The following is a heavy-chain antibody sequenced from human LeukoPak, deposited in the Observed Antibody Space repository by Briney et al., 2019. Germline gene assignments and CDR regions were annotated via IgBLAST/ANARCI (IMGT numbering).Heavy chain of an antibody. Sequence: GGSLRLSCAASGFTFSSYGMHWVRQAPGKGLEWVAVIWYDGSNKYYADSVKGRFTISRDNSKNTLYLQMNSLRAEDTAVYHCARDSYGYLYSDYWGQGTLVTVPS. CDR2: IWYDGSNK. V-gene: IGHV3-33*01. CDR3: ARDSYGYLYSDY. CDR1: GFTFSSYG. J-gene: IGHJ4*02. D-gene: IGHD5-18*01.